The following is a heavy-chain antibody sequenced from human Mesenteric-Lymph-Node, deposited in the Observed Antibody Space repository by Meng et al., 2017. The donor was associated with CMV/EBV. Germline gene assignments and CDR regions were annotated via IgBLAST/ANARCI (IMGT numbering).Heavy chain of an antibody. CDR3: AKDHYGGSYYYYYAMDV. Sequence: GESLKISCAASGFTFSSYGMLWVRQAPGKGLQWVPAISGSGGSTYYADSVKGRFTLSRDNSKNTLYLQMNSLRAEDTAIYYCAKDHYGGSYYYYYAMDVWGQGTTVTVSS. J-gene: IGHJ6*02. CDR2: ISGSGGST. D-gene: IGHD1-26*01. V-gene: IGHV3-23*01. CDR1: GFTFSSYG.